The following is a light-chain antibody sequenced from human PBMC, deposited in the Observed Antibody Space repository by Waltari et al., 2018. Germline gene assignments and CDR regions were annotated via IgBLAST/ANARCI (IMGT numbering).Light chain of an antibody. J-gene: IGKJ4*01. CDR1: QSVSNY. CDR3: QQRSNWPLT. Sequence: EIVLTQSPAPLSLSPGERATLSCGASQSVSNYLAWYQQKPGQAPRLLIYDTSNRATGIPARFSGSGSGTDFTLTISSLEPEDFAVYYCQQRSNWPLTFGGGTKVEIK. V-gene: IGKV3-11*01. CDR2: DTS.